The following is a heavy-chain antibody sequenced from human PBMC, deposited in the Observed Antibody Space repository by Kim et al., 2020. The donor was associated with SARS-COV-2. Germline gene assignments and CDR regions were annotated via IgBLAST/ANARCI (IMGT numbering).Heavy chain of an antibody. CDR2: IRSKANSYAT. D-gene: IGHD6-13*01. J-gene: IGHJ3*02. V-gene: IGHV3-73*01. Sequence: GGSLRPSCAASGFTFSDSAMYWVRQASGKGLEWVGRIRSKANSYATAYDVSVKGRFIISRDDSKNTAYLQMNSLKTEDTAIYYCTRVPPYSNSWWDAFD. CDR1: GFTFSDSA. CDR3: TRVPPYSNSWWDAFD.